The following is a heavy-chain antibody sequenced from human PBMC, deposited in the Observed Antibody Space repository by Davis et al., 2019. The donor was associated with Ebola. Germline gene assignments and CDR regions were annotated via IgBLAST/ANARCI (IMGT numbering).Heavy chain of an antibody. V-gene: IGHV3-7*01. Sequence: GGSLRLSCAASGFTFSSYWMSWVRQAPGKGLEWVANIKQDGSEKYYVDSVKGRFTISRDNAKNSLYLQMNSLRAEDTAVYYCARDRSPYYYDSSPFDYWGQGTLVTVSS. J-gene: IGHJ4*02. CDR1: GFTFSSYW. CDR2: IKQDGSEK. CDR3: ARDRSPYYYDSSPFDY. D-gene: IGHD3-22*01.